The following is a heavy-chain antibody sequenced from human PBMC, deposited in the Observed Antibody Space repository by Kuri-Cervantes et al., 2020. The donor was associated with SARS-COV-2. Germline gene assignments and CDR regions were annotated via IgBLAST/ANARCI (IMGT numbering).Heavy chain of an antibody. J-gene: IGHJ4*02. CDR3: IKGGANAYMTFFEY. CDR2: ISYDGSNK. D-gene: IGHD5-24*01. V-gene: IGHV3-30-3*01. CDR1: GFTFSSYA. Sequence: GGSLRLSCAASGFTFSSYAMHWVRQAPGKGLEWVAVISYDGSNKYYAGSVKGRFTISRDNAKNSLYLQMNNLRGEDMALYYCIKGGANAYMTFFEYWGQGTLVTVSS.